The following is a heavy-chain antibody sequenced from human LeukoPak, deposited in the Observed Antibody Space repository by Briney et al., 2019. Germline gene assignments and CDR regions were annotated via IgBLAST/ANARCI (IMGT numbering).Heavy chain of an antibody. V-gene: IGHV1-18*01. Sequence: ASVKVSCKASGYTFTSYGISWVRQAPGQGLEWMGWISAYNGNTNYAQKLQGRVTMTTDTSTSTAYMELRRLRSDDTAVYYCARVLTDYYDSSGYPDYWGQGTLVTGSS. CDR3: ARVLTDYYDSSGYPDY. D-gene: IGHD3-22*01. J-gene: IGHJ4*02. CDR2: ISAYNGNT. CDR1: GYTFTSYG.